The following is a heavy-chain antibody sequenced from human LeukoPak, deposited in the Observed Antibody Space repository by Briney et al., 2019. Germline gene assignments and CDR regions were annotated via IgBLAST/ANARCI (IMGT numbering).Heavy chain of an antibody. J-gene: IGHJ3*02. CDR3: SRDGGEGGNSAFDI. CDR2: IRRGANSYTT. V-gene: IGHV3-72*01. D-gene: IGHD3-16*01. Sequence: GGSLRLSCAASGFTFSDYILAWVRQAPGKGLEWVCRIRRGANSYTTEYAASVKGRFTISRDDSKNSLYLHMNSLKTEDTAVYHCSRDGGEGGNSAFDIWGQGTMVTVSS. CDR1: GFTFSDYI.